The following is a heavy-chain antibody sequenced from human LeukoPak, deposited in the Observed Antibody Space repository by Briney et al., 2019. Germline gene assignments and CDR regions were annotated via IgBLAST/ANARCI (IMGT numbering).Heavy chain of an antibody. Sequence: PGGSLRLSCAASGFTVSSNYMSWVRQAPGKGLEWVSVIYSGGSTYYADPVKGRFTISRDNSKNTLYLQMNSLRAEDTAVYYCARHALPELGFDYWGQGTLVTVSS. CDR2: IYSGGST. J-gene: IGHJ4*02. D-gene: IGHD1-7*01. V-gene: IGHV3-53*01. CDR3: ARHALPELGFDY. CDR1: GFTVSSNY.